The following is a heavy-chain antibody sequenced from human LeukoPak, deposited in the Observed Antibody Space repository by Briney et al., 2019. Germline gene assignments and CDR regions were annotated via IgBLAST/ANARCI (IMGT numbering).Heavy chain of an antibody. D-gene: IGHD3-9*01. CDR1: GGSISSGDYY. V-gene: IGHV4-30-4*08. Sequence: SQTLSLTCTVSGGSISSGDYYWSWIRQPPGKGLEWIGYIYYSGSTYYNPSLKSRVTISVDTSKNQFSLRLSSVTAADTAVYYCASYTIPSDYFDYWGQGTLVTVSS. CDR3: ASYTIPSDYFDY. J-gene: IGHJ4*02. CDR2: IYYSGST.